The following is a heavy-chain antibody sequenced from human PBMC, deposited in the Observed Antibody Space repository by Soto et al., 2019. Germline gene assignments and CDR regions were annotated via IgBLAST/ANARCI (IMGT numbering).Heavy chain of an antibody. J-gene: IGHJ6*02. CDR1: GGSFSGYY. CDR2: INHSGST. V-gene: IGHV4-34*01. CDR3: ARFSDSSGFYDEVYGMDV. Sequence: PSETLSLTCAVYGGSFSGYYWSWIRQPPGKGLEWIGEINHSGSTNYNPSLKSRVTISVDTSKNQFSLKPSSVTAADTAVYYCARFSDSSGFYDEVYGMDVWGQGTTVTVSS. D-gene: IGHD3-22*01.